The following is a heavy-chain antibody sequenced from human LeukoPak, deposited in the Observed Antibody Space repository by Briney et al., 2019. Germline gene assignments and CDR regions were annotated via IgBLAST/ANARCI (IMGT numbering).Heavy chain of an antibody. CDR2: ISGSGDDS. CDR3: AKQSRPTIGGVADY. Sequence: PGGSLTLSCAASGFTFSSYALSWVRQAPGKGLEWVSVISGSGDDSYYADSVKGRFTISRDNSKNTLYLQMNSLRVEDTAVYYCAKQSRPTIGGVADYWGQGTLVTVSS. D-gene: IGHD3-3*01. J-gene: IGHJ4*02. CDR1: GFTFSSYA. V-gene: IGHV3-23*01.